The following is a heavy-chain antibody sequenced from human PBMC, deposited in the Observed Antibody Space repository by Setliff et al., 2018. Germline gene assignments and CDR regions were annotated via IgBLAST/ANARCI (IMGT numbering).Heavy chain of an antibody. Sequence: SETLSLTCTVSGGSISSRSYYWGWIRQPPGKGLEWIGSVYHSGSTFYNPSFKSRVTISVDTSKNQFSLSLRSVTAADTAVYYCARHQDNGEDYFDYWGQGTLVTVSS. CDR2: VYHSGST. CDR3: ARHQDNGEDYFDY. J-gene: IGHJ4*02. V-gene: IGHV4-39*07. D-gene: IGHD1-1*01. CDR1: GGSISSRSYY.